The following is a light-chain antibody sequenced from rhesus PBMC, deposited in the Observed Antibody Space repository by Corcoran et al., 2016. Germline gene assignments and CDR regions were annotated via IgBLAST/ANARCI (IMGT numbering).Light chain of an antibody. CDR3: LQTKRSPPT. V-gene: IGKV7-13*02. CDR1: ETVSFFGINL. J-gene: IGKJ1*01. Sequence: DIVLTQSPASLAVSPGQRATVTCRASETVSFFGINLLHWYQQKPGQPPKLLIYQRSNKDTGVPARFSGGVSGTDFTLTINPVEPDDAADYYCLQTKRSPPTFGQGTKVEIK. CDR2: QRS.